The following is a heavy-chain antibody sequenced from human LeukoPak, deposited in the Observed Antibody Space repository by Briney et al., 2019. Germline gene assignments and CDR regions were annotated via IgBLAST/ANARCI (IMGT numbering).Heavy chain of an antibody. J-gene: IGHJ5*02. D-gene: IGHD2-2*01. Sequence: PGGSLRLSCAASGFTFSFYSMHWVRQAPGKGLEWVSCISSSGNYIYYADSVKGRFIIFRDNDKNTLHLQMNIVRADDTAVYFCVRDHQPEVPTSDSSPTAWGQGTLVTVSS. V-gene: IGHV3-21*01. CDR3: VRDHQPEVPTSDSSPTA. CDR1: GFTFSFYS. CDR2: ISSSGNYI.